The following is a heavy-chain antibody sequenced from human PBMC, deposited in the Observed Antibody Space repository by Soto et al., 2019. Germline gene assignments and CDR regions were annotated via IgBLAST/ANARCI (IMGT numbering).Heavy chain of an antibody. D-gene: IGHD6-13*01. CDR3: ARERSAASTGWFDS. J-gene: IGHJ5*01. Sequence: QVQLVQSGAEVKKSGASVKVSCKASGYTFTSYDINWVRQATGQGLEWMGWMNPNSGNTGYAQKFQGRVTMTRNTSISTAYMELSSLRYEDTAVYYCARERSAASTGWFDSWGQGTLLTVSS. CDR2: MNPNSGNT. V-gene: IGHV1-8*01. CDR1: GYTFTSYD.